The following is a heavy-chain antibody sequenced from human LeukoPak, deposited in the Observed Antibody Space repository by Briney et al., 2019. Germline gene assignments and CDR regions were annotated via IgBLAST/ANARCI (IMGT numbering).Heavy chain of an antibody. J-gene: IGHJ3*02. CDR2: IYWNDDK. V-gene: IGHV2-5*01. D-gene: IGHD2-2*01. CDR3: AHSPKGYCSSTSCYAFDI. Sequence: SGPTLVNPTQTLTLTCTFSGFSLSTSGVGVGWIRQPPGKALEWLALIYWNDDKRYSPSLKSRLTITKDTSKNQVVLTMTNMDPVDTATYYCAHSPKGYCSSTSCYAFDIWGQGTMVTASS. CDR1: GFSLSTSGVG.